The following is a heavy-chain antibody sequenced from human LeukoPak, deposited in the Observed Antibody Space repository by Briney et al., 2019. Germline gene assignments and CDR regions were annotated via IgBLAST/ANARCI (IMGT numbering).Heavy chain of an antibody. CDR3: ARGWIQLWLSPDAFDI. J-gene: IGHJ3*02. Sequence: ASVKVSCKASGYTFTSYDINWVRQATGQGLEWMGWMNPNSGNTGYAQKSQGRVTITRNTSISTAYMELSSLRSEDTAVYYCARGWIQLWLSPDAFDIWGQGTMVTVSS. D-gene: IGHD5-18*01. CDR1: GYTFTSYD. V-gene: IGHV1-8*01. CDR2: MNPNSGNT.